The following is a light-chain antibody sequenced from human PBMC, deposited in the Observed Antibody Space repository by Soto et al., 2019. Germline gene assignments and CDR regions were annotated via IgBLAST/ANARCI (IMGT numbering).Light chain of an antibody. Sequence: QSVLTQPASVSGSPGQSITISCIGTSSDVGGYNYVSWYQQSPGTFPKLMIYDVNNRPSGVSNRFSGSKSGNTASLTISGLRAGDGADYYCSPYSPSSPLVAFGGGTKLTVL. CDR1: SSDVGGYNY. CDR3: SPYSPSSPLVA. CDR2: DVN. J-gene: IGLJ2*01. V-gene: IGLV2-14*01.